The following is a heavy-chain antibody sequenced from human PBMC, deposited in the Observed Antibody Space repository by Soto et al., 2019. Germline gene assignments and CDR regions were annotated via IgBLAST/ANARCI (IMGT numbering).Heavy chain of an antibody. CDR3: ARVTFTPNWFDS. J-gene: IGHJ5*01. D-gene: IGHD3-3*02. Sequence: LSLTCTVSGDSISSPDYYWSWIRLAPGKGLELIGYVYYRGSIYYTPAFESRVSISVDTSKNQFSLRLTSVTAADSAMYFCARVTFTPNWFDSWGQGILVTVSS. CDR1: GDSISSPDYY. V-gene: IGHV4-30-4*01. CDR2: VYYRGSI.